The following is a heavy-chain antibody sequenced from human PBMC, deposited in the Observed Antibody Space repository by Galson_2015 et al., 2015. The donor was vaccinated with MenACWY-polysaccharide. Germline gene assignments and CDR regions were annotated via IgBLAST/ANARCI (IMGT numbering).Heavy chain of an antibody. V-gene: IGHV4-39*01. CDR1: GGSISSRHYY. J-gene: IGHJ4*02. D-gene: IGHD2-15*01. CDR2: IFHTGDT. Sequence: SETLSLTCSVSGGSISSRHYYWGWFRQPPGKGLEWIGSIFHTGDTYSDPSFKSRVTMSVDTSKNVFSLNLTPVSAADTAVYYCARLPNAVVLVAGTDWGQGTLVTVSS. CDR3: ARLPNAVVLVAGTD.